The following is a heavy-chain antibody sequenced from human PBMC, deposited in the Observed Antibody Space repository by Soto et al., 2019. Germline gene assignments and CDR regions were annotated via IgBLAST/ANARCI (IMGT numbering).Heavy chain of an antibody. V-gene: IGHV1-8*01. CDR2: VNPNNGDT. D-gene: IGHD3-10*01. CDR1: GYTFSNYD. Sequence: QVQLVQSGAELKKPGASVKVSCKASGYTFSNYDMNWVRQATGQGPEWIGWVNPNNGDTRYAQKFQGRVTLTTDISTTTAYMELTSLRSEDTAIYYWAKVSRKGSAIDFDYWCQGTLITVSS. CDR3: AKVSRKGSAIDFDY. J-gene: IGHJ4*02.